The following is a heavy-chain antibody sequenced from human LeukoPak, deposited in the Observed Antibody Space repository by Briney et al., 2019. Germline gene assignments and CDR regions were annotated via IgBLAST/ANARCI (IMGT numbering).Heavy chain of an antibody. Sequence: PSETLSLTCTVSGGSISSYYWSWIRQPPGKGLEWIGYIYYSGSTNYNPSLKSRVTISVDTSKNQFSLKLSSVTAADTAVYYCARTRDYFYRVHGGIFDYWGQGTLVTVSS. J-gene: IGHJ4*02. CDR1: GGSISSYY. CDR3: ARTRDYFYRVHGGIFDY. V-gene: IGHV4-59*08. D-gene: IGHD2/OR15-2a*01. CDR2: IYYSGST.